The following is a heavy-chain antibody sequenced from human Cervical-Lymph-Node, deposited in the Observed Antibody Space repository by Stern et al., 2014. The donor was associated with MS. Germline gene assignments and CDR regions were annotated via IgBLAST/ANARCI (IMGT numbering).Heavy chain of an antibody. Sequence: VQLVESGAEVKKPGSSVTVSCKTSGGTFSTNALSWVRQAPGQGLAWVGGIIPMFGTPFYAPDFQGRVTIIADESTSIVHVEVTSLRYNDTAVYFCARNRLRFGGPSSRRGSGMDVWGQGTRVTVSS. D-gene: IGHD3-3*01. V-gene: IGHV1-69*01. CDR1: GGTFSTNA. CDR2: IIPMFGTP. CDR3: ARNRLRFGGPSSRRGSGMDV. J-gene: IGHJ6*02.